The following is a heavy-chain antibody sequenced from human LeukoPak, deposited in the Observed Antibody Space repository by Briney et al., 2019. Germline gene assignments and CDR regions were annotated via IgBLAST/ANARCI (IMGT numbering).Heavy chain of an antibody. J-gene: IGHJ3*02. V-gene: IGHV4-61*01. CDR3: ARAWRYCSSTSCYLSAFDI. Sequence: SETLSLTCTVSGGSVSSGSYYWSWIRQPPGKGLEWIGYIYYSGSTNYNPSLKSRVTISVDTSKNQFSLKLSSVTAADTAVYYCARAWRYCSSTSCYLSAFDIWGQGTMVTVSS. D-gene: IGHD2-2*01. CDR2: IYYSGST. CDR1: GGSVSSGSYY.